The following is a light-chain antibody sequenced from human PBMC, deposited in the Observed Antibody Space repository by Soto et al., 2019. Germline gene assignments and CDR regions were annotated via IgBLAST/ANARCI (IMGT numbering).Light chain of an antibody. CDR1: QTVRNNY. Sequence: EIVLTQSPATLSLSPRERATLXWRASQTVRNNYLAWYQQKPGQAPRLLIYDASSRATGISDRFSGGGSGTDFTLTISRLEPEDFAVYYCQQFSRYPLTFGGGTKVDIK. CDR2: DAS. J-gene: IGKJ4*01. CDR3: QQFSRYPLT. V-gene: IGKV3-20*01.